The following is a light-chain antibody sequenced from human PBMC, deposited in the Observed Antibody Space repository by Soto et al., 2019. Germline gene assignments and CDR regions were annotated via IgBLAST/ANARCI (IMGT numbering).Light chain of an antibody. V-gene: IGKV1-5*01. CDR2: DAS. CDR3: QRYDNYKPLT. CDR1: QSISSW. J-gene: IGKJ4*01. Sequence: IQMIQCRSSLYASVRDRVTITCRASQSISSWLAWYQQKPGKAPKLLIYDASSLESGVPSRFSGNRSGTQFTLTINGLQPDDFATYYCQRYDNYKPLTFGGGTKVDIK.